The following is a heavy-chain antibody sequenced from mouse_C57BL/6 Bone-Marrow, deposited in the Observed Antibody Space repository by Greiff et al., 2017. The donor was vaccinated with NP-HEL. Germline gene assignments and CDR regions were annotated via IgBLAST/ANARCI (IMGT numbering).Heavy chain of an antibody. J-gene: IGHJ2*01. D-gene: IGHD1-1*02. Sequence: DVQLVESGGGLVKPGGSLKLSCAASGFTFSDYGMHWVRQAPEKVLEWVAYISSGSSTIYYADTVTGRFTISRDNAKNTLFLQMTSLRSEDTAMYYCARLGGYYFDYWGQGTTLTVSS. CDR3: ARLGGYYFDY. V-gene: IGHV5-17*01. CDR2: ISSGSSTI. CDR1: GFTFSDYG.